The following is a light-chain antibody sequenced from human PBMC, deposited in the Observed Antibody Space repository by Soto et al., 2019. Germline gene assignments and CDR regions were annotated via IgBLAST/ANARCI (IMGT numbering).Light chain of an antibody. CDR2: DVR. J-gene: IGLJ3*02. CDR1: SNDVGGYNY. CDR3: CSYAGTYWV. V-gene: IGLV2-11*01. Sequence: QSALTQPRSVSGSPGQSVTISCTGTSNDVGGYNYVSWFQQHPGKVPKLMVYDVRYRPSGVPDRFSGSKSGNTAALTISGLQADDEGDYCCCSYAGTYWVFGGGTKLTV.